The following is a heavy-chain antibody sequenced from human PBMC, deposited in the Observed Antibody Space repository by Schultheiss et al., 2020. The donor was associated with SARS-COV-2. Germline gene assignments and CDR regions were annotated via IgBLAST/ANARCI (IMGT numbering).Heavy chain of an antibody. CDR2: ISGSGGNT. V-gene: IGHV3-23*01. CDR1: GFTFSSYA. CDR3: AKETEI. Sequence: GGSLRLSCAASGFTFSSYAMHWVRQAPGKGLEWVSSISGSGGNTYYGDSVKGRFTVSRDNTKNTLYLQMNTLRAEDTAVYYCAKETEIWGQGTMVTVSS. J-gene: IGHJ3*02.